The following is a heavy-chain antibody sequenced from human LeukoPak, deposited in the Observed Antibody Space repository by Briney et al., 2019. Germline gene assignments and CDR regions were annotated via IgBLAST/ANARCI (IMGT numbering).Heavy chain of an antibody. Sequence: TGGSLRLSCAASGFTFSSYAVSWVRQAPGKGLAWVSAISDSGGSTQYADSVKGRFTISSDNSKNTLYLQMNSLRVEDTAVYYCAKGSSNWRDYYYFDYWGQGTLVTVSS. V-gene: IGHV3-23*01. CDR1: GFTFSSYA. D-gene: IGHD6-13*01. CDR2: ISDSGGST. CDR3: AKGSSNWRDYYYFDY. J-gene: IGHJ4*02.